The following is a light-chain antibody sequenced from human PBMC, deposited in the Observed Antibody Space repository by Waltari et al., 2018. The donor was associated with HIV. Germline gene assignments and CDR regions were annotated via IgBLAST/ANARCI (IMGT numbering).Light chain of an antibody. V-gene: IGLV6-57*04. Sequence: NFMLTQPHSVSESPGKTVTISCTRSSGSIASNYVQWYQQRPGSAPTTLIYEDNQRPSGGPDRFSGSIDSSSNSASLTISGLKTEDETDYYCQSYDSSNRVFGGGTKLTVL. CDR1: SGSIASNY. CDR2: EDN. CDR3: QSYDSSNRV. J-gene: IGLJ3*02.